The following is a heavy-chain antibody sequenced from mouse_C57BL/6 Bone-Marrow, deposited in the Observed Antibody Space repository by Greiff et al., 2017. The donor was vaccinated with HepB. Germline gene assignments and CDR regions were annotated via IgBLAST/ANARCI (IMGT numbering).Heavy chain of an antibody. J-gene: IGHJ2*01. CDR3: ARLRRNYFDY. Sequence: QVQLKQPGAELVKPGASVKLSCKASGYTFTSYWMHWVKQRPGQGLEWIGMIHPNSGSTNYNEKFKSKATLTVDKSSSTAYMQLSSLTSEDSAVYYCARLRRNYFDYWGQGTTLTVSS. CDR1: GYTFTSYW. CDR2: IHPNSGST. V-gene: IGHV1-64*01. D-gene: IGHD2-4*01.